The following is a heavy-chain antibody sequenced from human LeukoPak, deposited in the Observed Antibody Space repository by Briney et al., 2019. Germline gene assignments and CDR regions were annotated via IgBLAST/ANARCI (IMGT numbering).Heavy chain of an antibody. J-gene: IGHJ3*02. CDR1: GGSISSYY. CDR3: ARDLLAVAGRSGAFDI. V-gene: IGHV4-4*07. CDR2: IYTSGST. D-gene: IGHD6-19*01. Sequence: SETLSLTCTVSGGSISSYYWSWIRQPAGKGLEWIGRIYTSGSTNYNPSLKSRVTMSVDTSKNQFSLKLSSVTAADTAVYYCARDLLAVAGRSGAFDIWGQGTMVTVSS.